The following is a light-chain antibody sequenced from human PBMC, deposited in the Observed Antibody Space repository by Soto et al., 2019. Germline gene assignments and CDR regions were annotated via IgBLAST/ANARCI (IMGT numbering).Light chain of an antibody. V-gene: IGKV1-39*01. Sequence: DVQFTQSPSSLSAVVGYRVNITSRANQSISNFLNWYQRKHGEAPKLLSYAASNLQSGVPSRFSGSGSATDFALTISGLQPDDFATYYCQQTYSTPRLTFGGGTKVDIK. J-gene: IGKJ4*01. CDR1: QSISNF. CDR2: AAS. CDR3: QQTYSTPRLT.